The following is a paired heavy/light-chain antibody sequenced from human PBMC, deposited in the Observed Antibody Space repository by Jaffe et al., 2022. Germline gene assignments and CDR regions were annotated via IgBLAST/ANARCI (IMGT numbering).Heavy chain of an antibody. V-gene: IGHV3-74*01. D-gene: IGHD6-13*01. CDR3: VREVAIAGIGMDY. Sequence: EVQLVESGGALVQPGESLRLSCSASGFTFSSYWMHWVRQAPGKGLVWVSRIKSDGSSTTYADSVKGRFTISRDNAKNTLYLQMNSLRAEDTALYYCVREVAIAGIGMDYWGQGTQLTVSS. J-gene: IGHJ4*02. CDR2: IKSDGSST. CDR1: GFTFSSYW.
Light chain of an antibody. J-gene: IGLJ1*01. CDR3: SSYSSSTTPV. CDR1: SSDVGGYNY. CDR2: DVS. V-gene: IGLV2-14*03. Sequence: QSALTQPASVSGSPGQSITISCTGTSSDVGGYNYVYWYQQYPGKAPKLMIYDVSNRPSGVSNRFSGSKSGNTASLTISGLQAEDEADYYCSSYSSSTTPVFGTGTKVTVL.